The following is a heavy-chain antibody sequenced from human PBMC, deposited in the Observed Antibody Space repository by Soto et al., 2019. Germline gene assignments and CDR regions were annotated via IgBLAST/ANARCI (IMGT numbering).Heavy chain of an antibody. Sequence: QVQLVESGGGVVQPGRSLRLSCAASGFTFSSYAMHWVRQAPGKGLEWVAVISYDGSNKYYADSVKGRFTISRDNSKNTLYLQMNSLRAEDTAVYYCARGPDYGDYWGQGTLVTVSS. CDR3: ARGPDYGDY. V-gene: IGHV3-30-3*01. J-gene: IGHJ4*02. D-gene: IGHD4-17*01. CDR1: GFTFSSYA. CDR2: ISYDGSNK.